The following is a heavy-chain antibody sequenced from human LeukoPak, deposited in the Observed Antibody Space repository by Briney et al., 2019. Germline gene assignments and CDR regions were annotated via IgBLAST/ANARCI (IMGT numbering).Heavy chain of an antibody. D-gene: IGHD3-10*01. J-gene: IGHJ4*02. Sequence: SETLSLTCTVSGGSISSSTYYWGWIRQPPGKGLEWIWTIYYSGSTYYNPSLKSRVTMSVDTSKNQFSLKLSIVTAADTAVYYCARHSEYYSGSGSASGYLDFWGQGTLDTVSS. CDR3: ARHSEYYSGSGSASGYLDF. V-gene: IGHV4-39*01. CDR2: IYYSGST. CDR1: GGSISSSTYY.